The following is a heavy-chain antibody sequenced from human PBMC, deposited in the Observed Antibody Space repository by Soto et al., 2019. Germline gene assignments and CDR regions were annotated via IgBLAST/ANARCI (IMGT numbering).Heavy chain of an antibody. CDR1: GGTFRSNA. V-gene: IGHV1-69*13. Sequence: SVKVSCKASGGTFRSNAFSWVRQAPGQGLEWMGGIIPVFGRTNYPQKFQGRVTVTADESTSTVYMELSSLRSEDTAIYYCAREWTGPEGPEEVRYYYSGLDVWGQGTKVTVSS. D-gene: IGHD3-9*01. CDR3: AREWTGPEGPEEVRYYYSGLDV. CDR2: IIPVFGRT. J-gene: IGHJ6*02.